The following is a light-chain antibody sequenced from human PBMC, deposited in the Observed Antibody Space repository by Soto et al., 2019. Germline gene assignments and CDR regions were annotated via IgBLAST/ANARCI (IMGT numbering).Light chain of an antibody. CDR3: SSYAGSKNFGV. CDR1: SSDVGGYNY. J-gene: IGLJ1*01. Sequence: QSALTQPPSAAGSPGQSVTISCTGTSSDVGGYNYVSWYQQHPGKAPKLMIYAVSKRPSGVPDRFSGSKAGNTASLTVAGLQAEDEADYYCSSYAGSKNFGVFGTGTKLTVL. CDR2: AVS. V-gene: IGLV2-8*01.